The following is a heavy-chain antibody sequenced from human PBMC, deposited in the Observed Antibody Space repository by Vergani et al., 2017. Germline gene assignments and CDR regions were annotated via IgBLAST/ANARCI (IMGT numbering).Heavy chain of an antibody. CDR2: IRYDGSNT. D-gene: IGHD6-19*01. CDR3: ARDTVTGSRYFDY. CDR1: GFTFSNYG. Sequence: QVQLVESGGGVVQPGGSLRLSCGASGFTFSNYGMHWVRQAPGKGLEWVTFIRYDGSNTYYADSVKGRFTISRDNSKNMLFLQMNSLRPEDTAVYYCARDTVTGSRYFDYWGQGTLVTVSS. J-gene: IGHJ4*02. V-gene: IGHV3-30*02.